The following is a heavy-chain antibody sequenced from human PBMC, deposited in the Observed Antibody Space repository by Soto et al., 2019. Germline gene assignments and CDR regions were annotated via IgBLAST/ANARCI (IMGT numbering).Heavy chain of an antibody. CDR1: GFTFSSYA. CDR2: ISYDGNNK. CDR3: ARGDAPPFRVAAWYFDL. V-gene: IGHV3-30-3*01. D-gene: IGHD6-19*01. J-gene: IGHJ2*01. Sequence: QVQLVESRGGVVQPGRSLRLSCAASGFTFSSYAMHWVRQAPGKGLEWVALISYDGNNKYYADSVKGRFTISRDNSKNTLYLQMNSLRPEDTAVYYCARGDAPPFRVAAWYFDLWGRGTLVTVSS.